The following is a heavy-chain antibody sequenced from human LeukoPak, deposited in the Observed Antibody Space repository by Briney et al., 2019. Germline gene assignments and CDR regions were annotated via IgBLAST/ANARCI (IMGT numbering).Heavy chain of an antibody. J-gene: IGHJ4*02. V-gene: IGHV1-2*02. CDR1: GYTFTGYY. D-gene: IGHD3-22*01. CDR3: ARDLSRDTMIDY. CDR2: INPNSGGT. Sequence: ASVKVSCKASGYTFTGYYMHWVRQAPGQGLEWMGWINPNSGGTNYAQKFQGRVTMTRDTPISTAHMELSRLRSDDTAVYYCARDLSRDTMIDYWGQGTLVTASS.